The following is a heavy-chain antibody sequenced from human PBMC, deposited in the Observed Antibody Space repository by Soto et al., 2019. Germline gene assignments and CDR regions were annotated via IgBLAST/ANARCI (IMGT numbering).Heavy chain of an antibody. CDR2: IYHSGST. CDR3: AKYSSSSSGAFDL. CDR1: GGSISRGGYS. J-gene: IGHJ3*01. D-gene: IGHD6-6*01. Sequence: QLQLQESGSGLVKPSQTLSLTCAVSGGSISRGGYSWLWIRQPPGKGLEWIGYIYHSGSTYYNPSLKSRVTITVDRSTNQLSLKLSSVTAADTAVYYCAKYSSSSSGAFDLCGHGTMVTVSS. V-gene: IGHV4-30-2*01.